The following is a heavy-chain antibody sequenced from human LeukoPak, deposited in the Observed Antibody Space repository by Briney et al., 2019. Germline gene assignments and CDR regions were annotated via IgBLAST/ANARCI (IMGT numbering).Heavy chain of an antibody. CDR3: TRDHGRSIVLQ. CDR1: RDSISGKY. D-gene: IGHD1-26*01. V-gene: IGHV4-59*12. Sequence: PSETLSLTCTISRDSISGKYWSWIRQSPGKGLEWIGYIYDSGSTNYNPSLASQVTISVDTSKNQFSLRLTSVTAADTAVYYCTRDHGRSIVLQWGQGTLVTVSS. CDR2: IYDSGST. J-gene: IGHJ4*02.